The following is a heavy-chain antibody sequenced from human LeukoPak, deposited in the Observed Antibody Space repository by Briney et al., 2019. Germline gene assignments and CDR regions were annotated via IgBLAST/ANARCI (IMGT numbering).Heavy chain of an antibody. V-gene: IGHV1-46*01. J-gene: IGHJ4*02. CDR2: INPSGGST. CDR1: GGTFSSYA. D-gene: IGHD2-15*01. Sequence: GASVKVSCKASGGTFSSYAISWVRQAPGQGLEWMGIINPSGGSTSYAQKFQGRVTMTRDMSTSTVYMELSSLRSEDTAVYYCARGDLGYCSGGSCYLFDYWGQGTLVTVSS. CDR3: ARGDLGYCSGGSCYLFDY.